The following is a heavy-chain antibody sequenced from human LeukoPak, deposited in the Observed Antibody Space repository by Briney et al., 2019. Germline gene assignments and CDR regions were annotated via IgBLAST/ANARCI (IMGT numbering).Heavy chain of an antibody. CDR1: ADTFKRYA. CDR2: ITPLLGMA. J-gene: IGHJ6*02. CDR3: ARDASYYGLDV. Sequence: SVKVSCKASADTFKRYAMSWVRQAPGHGREWMGRITPLLGMANYTQRFQGRVTIPADKSTHTAYMELSTLRSDDTAVYYCARDASYYGLDVWGQGTTVTVSS. V-gene: IGHV1-69*04.